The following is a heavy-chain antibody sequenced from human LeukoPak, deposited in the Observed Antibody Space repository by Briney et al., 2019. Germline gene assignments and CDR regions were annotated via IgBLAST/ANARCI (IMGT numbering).Heavy chain of an antibody. V-gene: IGHV3-30*04. J-gene: IGHJ6*02. CDR3: AKRPPGYYYGMDV. CDR2: ISYDGSNK. CDR1: GFTFSSYA. Sequence: GGSLRLSCAASGFTFSSYAMHWVRQAPGKGLEWVAVISYDGSNKYYADSVKGRFTISRDNSKNTLYLQMNSLRAEDTAVYYCAKRPPGYYYGMDVWGQGTTVTVSS.